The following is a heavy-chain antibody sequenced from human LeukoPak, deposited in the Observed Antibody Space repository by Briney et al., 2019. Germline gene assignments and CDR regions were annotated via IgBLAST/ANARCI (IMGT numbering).Heavy chain of an antibody. Sequence: SETLSLTCAVSGGSISSSNWWSWVRQPPGKGLEWIGEIYHSGSTNYNPSLKSRVTISVDKSKNQFSLKLSSVTAADTAVYYCARASGYDILTGYSPTFDYWGQGTLVTVSS. CDR1: GGSISSSNW. CDR2: IYHSGST. CDR3: ARASGYDILTGYSPTFDY. V-gene: IGHV4-4*02. J-gene: IGHJ4*02. D-gene: IGHD3-9*01.